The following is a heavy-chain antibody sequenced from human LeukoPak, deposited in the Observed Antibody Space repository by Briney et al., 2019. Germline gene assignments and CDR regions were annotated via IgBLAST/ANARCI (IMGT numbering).Heavy chain of an antibody. Sequence: PGRSLRLSCVASGFTFSDYYMNWIRQAPGKGLEWVSYISSSGATIYYADSVKGRFTISRDNAKTSLYLQMNSLRAEDTAVYYCARDLSGIAGYTYGRGIDYWGQGTLVTVSS. CDR1: GFTFSDYY. CDR2: ISSSGATI. V-gene: IGHV3-11*04. J-gene: IGHJ4*02. D-gene: IGHD5-18*01. CDR3: ARDLSGIAGYTYGRGIDY.